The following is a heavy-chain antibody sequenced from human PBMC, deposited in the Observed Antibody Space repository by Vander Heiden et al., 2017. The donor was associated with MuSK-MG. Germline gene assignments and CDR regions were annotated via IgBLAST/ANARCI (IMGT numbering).Heavy chain of an antibody. CDR2: ISPNSGGT. V-gene: IGHV1-2*02. CDR3: ARVIPYDSSGYNQDFFDY. D-gene: IGHD3-22*01. Sequence: QVHLVQSGAEVKKSGASVKVSCKASGFTFTASSIHWLRQAPGQGLEWLGWISPNSGGTNYAQKFQGRVTLTRDTSISTAYMELSRLRSDDTAVYFCARVIPYDSSGYNQDFFDYWGQGTLVTVSS. J-gene: IGHJ4*02. CDR1: GFTFTASS.